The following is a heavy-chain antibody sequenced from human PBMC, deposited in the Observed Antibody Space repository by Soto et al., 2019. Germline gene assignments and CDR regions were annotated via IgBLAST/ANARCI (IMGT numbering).Heavy chain of an antibody. J-gene: IGHJ6*02. V-gene: IGHV1-18*01. Sequence: QVQLVQSGGELRKPGASVTVSCKASGYTFTSYGISWVRQSPGQGLEWMGWISGYNGKTNYAQKVQDRVTMTTDTSTSTVDLELKSLRFDDTAVYYCAREGDVPYYYYGMDVWGQGTMVTVSS. CDR1: GYTFTSYG. D-gene: IGHD2-21*02. CDR2: ISGYNGKT. CDR3: AREGDVPYYYYGMDV.